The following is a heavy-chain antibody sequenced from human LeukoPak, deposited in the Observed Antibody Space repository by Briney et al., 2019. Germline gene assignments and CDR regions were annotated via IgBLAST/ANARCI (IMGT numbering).Heavy chain of an antibody. D-gene: IGHD3-16*02. V-gene: IGHV3-33*01. CDR1: GFTFSSYG. CDR2: IWYDGSNK. J-gene: IGHJ4*02. CDR3: ARAHKYYDYVWGSYRYRTLIDY. Sequence: GGSLRLSCAASGFTFSSYGMHWVRQAPGKGLEWVAVIWYDGSNKYYADSVKGRFTISRDNSKNTLYLQMNSLRAEDTAVYYCARAHKYYDYVWGSYRYRTLIDYWGQGTLVTVSS.